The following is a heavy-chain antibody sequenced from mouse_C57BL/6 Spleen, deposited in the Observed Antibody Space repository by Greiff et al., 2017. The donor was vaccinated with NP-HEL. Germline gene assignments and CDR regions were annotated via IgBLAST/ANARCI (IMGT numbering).Heavy chain of an antibody. Sequence: EVKLMESGGGLVKPGGSLKLSCAASGFTFSDYGMHWVRQAPEKGLEWVAYISSGSSTIYYADTVKGRFTISRDNAKNTLFLQMTSLRSEDTAMYYCARTFTTVVATVMAFYAMDYWGQGTSVTVSS. CDR1: GFTFSDYG. D-gene: IGHD1-1*01. V-gene: IGHV5-17*01. CDR2: ISSGSSTI. J-gene: IGHJ4*01. CDR3: ARTFTTVVATVMAFYAMDY.